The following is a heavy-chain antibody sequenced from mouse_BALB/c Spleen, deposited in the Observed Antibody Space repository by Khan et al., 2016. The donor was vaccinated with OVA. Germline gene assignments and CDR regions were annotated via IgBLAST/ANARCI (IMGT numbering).Heavy chain of an antibody. J-gene: IGHJ4*01. CDR3: SKCLYRSSNDYYAMDY. D-gene: IGHD1-1*01. CDR1: GFTFSNYG. V-gene: IGHV5-6*01. CDR2: ISTSGSYT. Sequence: EVELVESGGDLVKPGGSLKLSCAASGFTFSNYGMSWVRQTPDKRLEWVASISTSGSYTYYPDSVKGRFTISRDNAKNTWNMHMYSLKSADTAMYYCSKCLYRSSNDYYAMDYWGQGTSVTVSS.